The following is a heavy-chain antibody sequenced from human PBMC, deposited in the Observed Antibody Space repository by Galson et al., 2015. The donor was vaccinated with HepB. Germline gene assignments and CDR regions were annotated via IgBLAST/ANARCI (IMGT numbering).Heavy chain of an antibody. CDR3: ARDPGQRIEPPDY. CDR1: GFTFSNYA. J-gene: IGHJ4*02. V-gene: IGHV3-30-3*01. D-gene: IGHD2/OR15-2a*01. Sequence: SLRLSCAASGFTFSNYAMHWVRQAPGRGLEWVAVISYDGGHKYYADSVKGRFTISRDNSKNTLYLQMNSLRSKDTAVYYCARDPGQRIEPPDYWGQGTLVTVSS. CDR2: ISYDGGHK.